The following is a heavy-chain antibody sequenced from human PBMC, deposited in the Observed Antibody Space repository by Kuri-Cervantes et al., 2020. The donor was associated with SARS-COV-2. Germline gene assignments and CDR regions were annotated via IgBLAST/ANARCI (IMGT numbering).Heavy chain of an antibody. D-gene: IGHD2-2*02. CDR3: ARRTRYCSSTSCDIGAFDI. Sequence: KVSCKGSGYSFTSYWIGWVRQMPGKGLEWMGIIYPGDSDTRYSPSFQGQVTISADKSTSTAYLQWSSLKASDTAMYYCARRTRYCSSTSCDIGAFDIWGQGTMVTVSS. J-gene: IGHJ3*02. CDR2: IYPGDSDT. V-gene: IGHV5-51*01. CDR1: GYSFTSYW.